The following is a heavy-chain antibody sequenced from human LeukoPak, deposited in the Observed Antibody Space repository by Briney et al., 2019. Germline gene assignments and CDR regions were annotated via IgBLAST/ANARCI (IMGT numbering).Heavy chain of an antibody. V-gene: IGHV3-30*18. CDR3: AKDLPAAYVDY. D-gene: IGHD2-2*01. CDR2: ISYDGSNK. CDR1: GFTFSSYG. J-gene: IGHJ4*02. Sequence: GGSLRLSCAASGFTFSSYGMHWVRQAPGKGLEGVAVISYDGSNKYYADSVKGRFTISRDNSKNTLYLQMNSLRAEDTAVYYCAKDLPAAYVDYWGQGTLVTVSS.